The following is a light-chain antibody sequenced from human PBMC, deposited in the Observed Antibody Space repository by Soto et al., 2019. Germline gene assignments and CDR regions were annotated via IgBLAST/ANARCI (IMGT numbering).Light chain of an antibody. CDR2: DVS. Sequence: QAVVTQPASVSGSPGQSITISCTGTMSDVGRYNYVSWYQQYPGKAPKAMIYDVSNRPSGVSNRFSGSKSGNTASLTISGLQAEDEADYYCNSYAGTSTPYIFGTGTKVPS. V-gene: IGLV2-14*03. CDR3: NSYAGTSTPYI. J-gene: IGLJ1*01. CDR1: MSDVGRYNY.